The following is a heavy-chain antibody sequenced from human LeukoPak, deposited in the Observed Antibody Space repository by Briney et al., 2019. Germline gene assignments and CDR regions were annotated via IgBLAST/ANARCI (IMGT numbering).Heavy chain of an antibody. CDR3: ARGYGDYARLPFDC. D-gene: IGHD4-17*01. CDR2: ISSDGSTT. CDR1: GFTFSSYW. Sequence: GGSLSLSCAASGFTFSSYWMHWVRQAPGKRLVWVSRISSDGSTTDYADSVKGRFTISRDNVKNTLYLQMNSLRAEDMAVYYCARGYGDYARLPFDCWGQGTLVTVSS. V-gene: IGHV3-74*01. J-gene: IGHJ4*02.